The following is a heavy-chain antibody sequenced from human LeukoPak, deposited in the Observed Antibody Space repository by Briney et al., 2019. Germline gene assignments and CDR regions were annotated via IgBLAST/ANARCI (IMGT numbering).Heavy chain of an antibody. Sequence: GGSLRLSCVGSGFTFSSHWMHWVRQAPGKGLVWVSRINADGSSTNYADSVKGRFIISRDNSKNTVYLQMNSLRTEDTAVYYCARPSPPGDGYNPCDYWGPGALVIVSS. D-gene: IGHD5-24*01. CDR3: ARPSPPGDGYNPCDY. V-gene: IGHV3-74*01. CDR1: GFTFSSHW. J-gene: IGHJ4*02. CDR2: INADGSST.